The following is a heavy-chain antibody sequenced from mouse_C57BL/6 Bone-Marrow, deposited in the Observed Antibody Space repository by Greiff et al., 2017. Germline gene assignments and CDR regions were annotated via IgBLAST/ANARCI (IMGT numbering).Heavy chain of an antibody. CDR2: IYPGSGST. D-gene: IGHD1-1*01. Sequence: QVQLKQSGAELVKPGASVKMSCKASGYTFTSYWITWVKQRPGQGLEWIGDIYPGSGSTNYNEKFKSKATLTVDTSSSTAYMQLSSLTSEDSAVYYCASYYGSSRDYWGQGTTLTVSS. CDR1: GYTFTSYW. CDR3: ASYYGSSRDY. J-gene: IGHJ2*01. V-gene: IGHV1-55*01.